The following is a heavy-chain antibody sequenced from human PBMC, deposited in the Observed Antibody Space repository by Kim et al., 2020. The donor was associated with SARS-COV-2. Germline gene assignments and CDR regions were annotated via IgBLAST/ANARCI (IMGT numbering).Heavy chain of an antibody. V-gene: IGHV3-30*02. D-gene: IGHD3-9*01. CDR3: AKDWDILTGYYNVMGLDY. Sequence: KGRFTISRDNSKNTLYLQMNSLRAEDTAVYYCAKDWDILTGYYNVMGLDYWGQGTLVTVSS. J-gene: IGHJ4*02.